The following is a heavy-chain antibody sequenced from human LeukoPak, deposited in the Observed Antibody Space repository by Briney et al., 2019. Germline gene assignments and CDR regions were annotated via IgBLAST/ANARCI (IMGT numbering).Heavy chain of an antibody. CDR1: GFTFDDYA. V-gene: IGHV3-9*01. D-gene: IGHD4-23*01. J-gene: IGHJ4*02. CDR3: AKDIYLPDYGGNVRAPSFDY. CDR2: ISWNSGSI. Sequence: PGGSLRLSCAASGFTFDDYAMHWVRQAPGKGLEWVSGISWNSGSIGYADSVKGRFTISRDNAKNSLYLQMNSLRAEDTALYYCAKDIYLPDYGGNVRAPSFDYWGQGTLVTVSS.